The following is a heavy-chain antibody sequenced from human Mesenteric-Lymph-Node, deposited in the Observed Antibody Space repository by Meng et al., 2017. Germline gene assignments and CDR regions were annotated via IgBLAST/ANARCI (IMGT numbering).Heavy chain of an antibody. J-gene: IGHJ4*02. D-gene: IGHD2-21*02. V-gene: IGHV4-4*02. CDR2: IYHSGST. Sequence: QVQLPGSGPGLVKPSGTLPLTCAVSGGSLSSRNWWSWVRQPPGKGLEWIGEIYHSGSTNYNPSLKSRVTISVDESKNQFSLRLSSVTAADTAVYYCARVGAYCGGDCYHPRWGQGTLVTVSS. CDR1: GGSLSSRNW. CDR3: ARVGAYCGGDCYHPR.